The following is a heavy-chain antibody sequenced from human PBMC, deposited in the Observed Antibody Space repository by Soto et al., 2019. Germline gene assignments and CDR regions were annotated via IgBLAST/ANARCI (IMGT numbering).Heavy chain of an antibody. V-gene: IGHV4-34*01. D-gene: IGHD3-10*01. CDR2: INHSGST. CDR3: ARTGHYGSGRLVWFDP. Sequence: SETLSLTCAVYGGSFSGYYWSWIRQPPGKGLEWIGEINHSGSTNYNPSLKSRVTISVDTSKNQFSLKLSSVTAADTAVYYCARTGHYGSGRLVWFDPWGQGTLVTVSS. J-gene: IGHJ5*02. CDR1: GGSFSGYY.